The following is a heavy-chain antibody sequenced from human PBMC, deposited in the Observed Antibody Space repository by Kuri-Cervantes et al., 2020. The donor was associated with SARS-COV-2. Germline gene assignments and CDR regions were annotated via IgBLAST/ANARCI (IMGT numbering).Heavy chain of an antibody. V-gene: IGHV4-39*01. D-gene: IGHD3-22*01. CDR2: IYYSGST. J-gene: IGHJ4*02. CDR3: ARQAAMFRRVVVITPGYFDY. Sequence: SETLSLTCTVSGGSISSSSYYWGWLRPPPGQGLVWYGRIYYSGSTYYSPYLKSRVTISVDTSKNQFSLKLSSVTAADTAVYYCARQAAMFRRVVVITPGYFDYCGQATLVTVSS. CDR1: GGSISSSSYY.